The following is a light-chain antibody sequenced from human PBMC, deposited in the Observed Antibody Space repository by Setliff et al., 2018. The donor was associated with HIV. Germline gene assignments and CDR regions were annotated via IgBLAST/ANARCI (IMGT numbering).Light chain of an antibody. V-gene: IGLV2-14*01. CDR1: SSDIGTYNA. Sequence: QSALTQPASVSGSPGQSITISCTGTSSDIGTYNAVYWYQQHPGKAPKLMIYDVTSRPSGVSNRFSGSKSGNTASLTISGPQAEDEADYSCSSYTRSDTYVFGTGTKVTVL. CDR3: SSYTRSDTYV. CDR2: DVT. J-gene: IGLJ1*01.